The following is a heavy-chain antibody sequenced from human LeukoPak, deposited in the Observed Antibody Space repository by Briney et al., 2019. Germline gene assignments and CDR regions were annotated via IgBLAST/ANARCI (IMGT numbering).Heavy chain of an antibody. CDR3: TRDLAAVPGPRMDV. CDR1: GFIFNDYA. Sequence: PGGSLRLSCAASGFIFNDYAIHWARQAPGKGLEWVALINPDGNERYYVDSVKGRFTISRDNARNSLYLQMDSLRDDDTAMYFCTRDLAAVPGPRMDVWGQGTTVTVSS. CDR2: INPDGNER. V-gene: IGHV3-7*03. J-gene: IGHJ6*02. D-gene: IGHD6-19*01.